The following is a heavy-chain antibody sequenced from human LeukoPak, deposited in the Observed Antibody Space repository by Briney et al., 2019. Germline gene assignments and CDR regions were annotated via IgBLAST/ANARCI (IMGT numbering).Heavy chain of an antibody. CDR3: VREFGD. CDR1: GGSMSSGSY. CDR2: IYTSGST. J-gene: IGHJ4*02. Sequence: SETLSLTCTLSGGSMSSGSYWTWTRQPARKGLEWIGLIYTSGSTNYNPSLKSRVTISLDLSRNQFSLKLNSVTAADTAVYYCVREFGDWGQGTLVTVSS. V-gene: IGHV4-61*02.